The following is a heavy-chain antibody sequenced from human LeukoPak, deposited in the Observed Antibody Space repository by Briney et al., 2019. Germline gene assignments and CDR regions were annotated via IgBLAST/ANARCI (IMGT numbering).Heavy chain of an antibody. Sequence: SETLSLTGTVSGYSISSGYYWGWIRQPPGKGLVWIGCIYHSGSTYYNPSLKSRVTISVDTSKNQFSLKLSSVTAADTAVYFCAREVHEWYSDRSGYQSSYYFDSWGLGTLVTVSS. D-gene: IGHD3-22*01. V-gene: IGHV4-38-2*02. CDR1: GYSISSGYY. CDR2: IYHSGST. CDR3: AREVHEWYSDRSGYQSSYYFDS. J-gene: IGHJ4*02.